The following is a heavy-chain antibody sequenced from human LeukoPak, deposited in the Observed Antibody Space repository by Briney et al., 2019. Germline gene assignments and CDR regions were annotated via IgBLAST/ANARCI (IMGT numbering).Heavy chain of an antibody. V-gene: IGHV3-21*01. J-gene: IGHJ4*02. D-gene: IGHD6-13*01. Sequence: GGSLRLSCAASGFTFSSYSMNWVREAPGKGRGWVSSMSSSSSYIYYADSVKGRFTIYRDNAKNSLYLQMHSLRAEDTAVSYCARTEGGSIAAASDYWGQGALVTVSS. CDR1: GFTFSSYS. CDR3: ARTEGGSIAAASDY. CDR2: MSSSSSYI.